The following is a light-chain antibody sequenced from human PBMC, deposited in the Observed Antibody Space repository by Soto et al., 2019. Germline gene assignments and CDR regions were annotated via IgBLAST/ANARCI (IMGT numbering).Light chain of an antibody. V-gene: IGLV2-8*01. CDR1: SSDVGTHGY. Sequence: QSALTQPPSASWSPGQSFTISCTGTSSDVGTHGYVSWYQQHAGKAPKLMIYDVTKRPSGVPDRFSGSKSANTASLTVSGLQAEDEADYYCMCYAGGNNWVFGGGTKVTVL. CDR3: MCYAGGNNWV. J-gene: IGLJ3*02. CDR2: DVT.